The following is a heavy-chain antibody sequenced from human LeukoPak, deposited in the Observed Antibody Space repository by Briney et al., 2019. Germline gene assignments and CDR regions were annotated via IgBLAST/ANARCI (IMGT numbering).Heavy chain of an antibody. CDR2: MNPNSGNT. CDR3: ATGDGSGSLYFDY. CDR1: GYIFTSND. J-gene: IGHJ4*02. D-gene: IGHD1-26*01. Sequence: ASVKVSCKASGYIFTSNDINGVRQATGQGPEWMGWMNPNSGNTGYAQKFQGRVTLTRNTSISTAYMELSSLRSEDTAVYYCATGDGSGSLYFDYWGQGTLVTVSS. V-gene: IGHV1-8*01.